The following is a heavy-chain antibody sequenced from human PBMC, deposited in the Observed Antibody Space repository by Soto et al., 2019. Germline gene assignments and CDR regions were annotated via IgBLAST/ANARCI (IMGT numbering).Heavy chain of an antibody. CDR2: IGYDGSNK. CDR3: ARGESDFWSGYPLDY. CDR1: GFTFSSYG. J-gene: IGHJ4*02. V-gene: IGHV3-33*01. D-gene: IGHD3-3*01. Sequence: QVQLVESGGGVVQPGRSLRLSCAASGFTFSSYGMHWVRQAPGKGLEWVAVIGYDGSNKYYADSVKGRFTISRDNSKNTLYLQMNSLRAEDTAVYYCARGESDFWSGYPLDYWGQGTLVTVSS.